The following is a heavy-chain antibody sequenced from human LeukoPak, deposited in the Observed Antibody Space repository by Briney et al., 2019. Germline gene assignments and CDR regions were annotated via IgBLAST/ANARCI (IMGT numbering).Heavy chain of an antibody. CDR2: IYTSGST. V-gene: IGHV4-61*02. D-gene: IGHD4-11*01. J-gene: IGHJ4*02. CDR1: GGSISSSSYY. Sequence: ASETLSLTCTVSGGSISSSSYYWGWIRQPAGKGLEWIGRIYTSGSTNYNPSLKSRVTMSVDTSKNQFSLKLSSVTAADTAVYYCARRTMMTTVKGAPDRPHFDYWGQGTLVTVSS. CDR3: ARRTMMTTVKGAPDRPHFDY.